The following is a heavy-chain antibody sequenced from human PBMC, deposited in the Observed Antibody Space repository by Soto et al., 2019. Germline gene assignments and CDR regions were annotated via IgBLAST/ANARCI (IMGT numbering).Heavy chain of an antibody. CDR1: GFTFSSYA. CDR3: AREAKVIAAHPRAFDI. Sequence: GGSLRLSCAASGFTFSSYAMHWVRQAPGKGLEWVAVISYDGSNKYYADSVKGRFTISRDNSKNTLYLQMNSLRAEDTAVYYCAREAKVIAAHPRAFDIWGQGTMVTVSS. CDR2: ISYDGSNK. V-gene: IGHV3-30-3*01. D-gene: IGHD6-13*01. J-gene: IGHJ3*02.